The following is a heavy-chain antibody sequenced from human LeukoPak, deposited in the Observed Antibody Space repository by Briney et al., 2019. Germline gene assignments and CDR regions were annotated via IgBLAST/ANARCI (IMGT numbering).Heavy chain of an antibody. D-gene: IGHD3-22*01. V-gene: IGHV3-30*04. J-gene: IGHJ3*02. Sequence: LPGRSLRLSCAASGITFSSYAMHWVRQAPGKGLEWVAVISYDGSNKYYADSVKGRFTISRDNSKNTLYLQMNSLRAEDTAVYYCARDFGYYDSTAGAFDIWGQGTMVTVSS. CDR2: ISYDGSNK. CDR1: GITFSSYA. CDR3: ARDFGYYDSTAGAFDI.